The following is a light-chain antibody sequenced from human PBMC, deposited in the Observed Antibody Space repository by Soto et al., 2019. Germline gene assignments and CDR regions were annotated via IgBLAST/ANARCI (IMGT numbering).Light chain of an antibody. CDR3: QQYYTTPQT. J-gene: IGKJ1*01. Sequence: DIVMTQSPDSLAVSLGERATIHCKSRQIILYRSSNKSCLNWFQQKPGQPPKLLIYWASTRESGVPDRFSGSESGTDFTLTISSLQAEDVAVYYCQQYYTTPQTFGQGTKVDIK. CDR2: WAS. V-gene: IGKV4-1*01. CDR1: QIILYRSSNKSC.